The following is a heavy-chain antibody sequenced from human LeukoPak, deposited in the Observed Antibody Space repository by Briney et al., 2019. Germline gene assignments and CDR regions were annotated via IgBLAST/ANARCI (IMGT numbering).Heavy chain of an antibody. CDR3: AKDSYGSGTYWREVDY. D-gene: IGHD3-10*01. CDR1: GFTFDDYA. V-gene: IGHV3-9*01. J-gene: IGHJ4*02. CDR2: ITSKSDNV. Sequence: GGSLRLSCAASGFTFDDYAMHWVRQAPGKGLEWASGITSKSDNVGYADSVKGRFTISRDNAKNFLYLQMSSLRPEDTALYYCAKDSYGSGTYWREVDYWGQGTLVTVSS.